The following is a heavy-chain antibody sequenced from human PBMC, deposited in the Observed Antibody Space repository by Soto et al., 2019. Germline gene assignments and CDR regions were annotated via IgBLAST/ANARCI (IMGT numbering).Heavy chain of an antibody. D-gene: IGHD6-13*01. CDR1: GFTFSSYG. CDR2: IWYDGSNK. J-gene: IGHJ4*02. V-gene: IGHV3-33*01. Sequence: GGSLRLSCAASGFTFSSYGMHWVRQAPGKGLEWVAVIWYDGSNKYYADSVKGRFTISRDNSKNTLYLQMNSLRAEDTAVYYCARDRIVAAAGTIDYWGQGTLVTVSS. CDR3: ARDRIVAAAGTIDY.